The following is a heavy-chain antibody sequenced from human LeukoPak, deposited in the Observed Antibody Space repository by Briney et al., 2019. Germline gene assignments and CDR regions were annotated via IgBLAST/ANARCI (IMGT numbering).Heavy chain of an antibody. CDR3: AKDSRWELLRGYFDY. V-gene: IGHV1-69*01. Sequence: GSSVKVSCKASGGTFSSYAISWVRQAPGKGLEWMGGIIPIFGTASYAQKFQGRVTITADESTSTAYMELSSLRSEDTAVYYGAKDSRWELLRGYFDYWGQGTLVTVSS. D-gene: IGHD1-26*01. J-gene: IGHJ4*02. CDR2: IIPIFGTA. CDR1: GGTFSSYA.